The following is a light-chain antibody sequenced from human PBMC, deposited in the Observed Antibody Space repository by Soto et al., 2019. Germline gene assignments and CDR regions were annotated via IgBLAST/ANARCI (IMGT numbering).Light chain of an antibody. CDR2: AAS. CDR1: QSISSY. Sequence: DIQMTLSPSCLSASVGDRVTITCRASQSISSYLNWYQQKPGKDPKLLIYAASSLQSGVPSRFSGTGSGTDFTLTISSLQPDDFATYYCQQSYSTPQTFGQGTNVYIK. CDR3: QQSYSTPQT. V-gene: IGKV1-39*01. J-gene: IGKJ1*01.